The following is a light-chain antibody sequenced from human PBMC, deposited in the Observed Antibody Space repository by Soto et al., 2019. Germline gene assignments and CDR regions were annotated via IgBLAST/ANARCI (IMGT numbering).Light chain of an antibody. CDR2: DVS. V-gene: IGLV2-14*01. J-gene: IGLJ2*01. CDR3: SSYTGRTPPVV. Sequence: QSALTQPASVSGSPGQSITISCTGTSSDIGGYNFVSWYQQHPGKAPKLMIYDVSNRPSGVSNRFSGSKSGNTASLTISGLQAEDGADYYCSSYTGRTPPVVFGGGTKLTVL. CDR1: SSDIGGYNF.